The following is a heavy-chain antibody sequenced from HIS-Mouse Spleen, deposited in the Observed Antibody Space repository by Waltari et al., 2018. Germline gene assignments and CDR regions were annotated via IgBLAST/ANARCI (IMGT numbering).Heavy chain of an antibody. CDR1: VGPISSSSYY. J-gene: IGHJ2*01. D-gene: IGHD6-13*01. CDR3: AREIPYSSSWYDWYFDL. CDR2: IYYSGST. Sequence: QLQLQESGPGLVKPSETLSLTRTVSVGPISSSSYYWGWIRHPPGKGLEWIGSIYYSGSTYYNPSLKSRVTISVDTSKNQFSLKLSSVTAADTAVYYCAREIPYSSSWYDWYFDLWGRGTLVTVSS. V-gene: IGHV4-39*07.